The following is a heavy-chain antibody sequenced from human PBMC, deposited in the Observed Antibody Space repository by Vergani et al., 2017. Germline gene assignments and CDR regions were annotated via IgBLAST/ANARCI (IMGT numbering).Heavy chain of an antibody. D-gene: IGHD1-1*01. Sequence: QVQLVQSGAEVKKPGASVKVSCKASGYTFTSYGISWVRQAPGQGLEWMGWISAYNGNTNYAQKLQGRVTMTTDTATSTAYMELRSLRSDDTAVYYCARVGWNDERGNYYYYMDVWGKGTTVTVSS. CDR1: GYTFTSYG. V-gene: IGHV1-18*01. CDR3: ARVGWNDERGNYYYYMDV. CDR2: ISAYNGNT. J-gene: IGHJ6*03.